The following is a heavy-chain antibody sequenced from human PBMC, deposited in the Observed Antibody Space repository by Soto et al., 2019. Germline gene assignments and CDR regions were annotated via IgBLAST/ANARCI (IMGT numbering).Heavy chain of an antibody. CDR1: GGSISSGGYY. CDR3: AGDAQLQLGYCSGGSCYDYYGMDV. V-gene: IGHV4-31*03. Sequence: PSETLSLTCTVAGGSISSGGYYWSWIRQHPGKGLEWIGYIYYSGSTYYNPSLKSRVTISVDTSKNQFSLKLSSVTAADTAVYYCAGDAQLQLGYCSGGSCYDYYGMDVWGQGTTVTVSS. CDR2: IYYSGST. J-gene: IGHJ6*02. D-gene: IGHD2-15*01.